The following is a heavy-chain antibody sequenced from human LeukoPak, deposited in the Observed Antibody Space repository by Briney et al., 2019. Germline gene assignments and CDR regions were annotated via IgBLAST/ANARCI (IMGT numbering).Heavy chain of an antibody. D-gene: IGHD3-3*01. J-gene: IGHJ6*02. V-gene: IGHV1-8*01. CDR3: ARGWRYYDFWSGYWERRKDYYGMEV. CDR1: GYTFTSYD. CDR2: MNPNNGNT. Sequence: VASVKVSCKPSGYTFTSYDINWVRQATGQGLEWMGWMNPNNGNTIYAQKFQGRVTMTRNTSISTAYMELGSLRSEDTAIYYCARGWRYYDFWSGYWERRKDYYGMEVWGPGTTVTVSS.